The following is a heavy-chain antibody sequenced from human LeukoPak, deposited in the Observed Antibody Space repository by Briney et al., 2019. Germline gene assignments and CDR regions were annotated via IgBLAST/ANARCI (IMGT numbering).Heavy chain of an antibody. J-gene: IGHJ6*02. CDR1: GVSISSDY. CDR2: IYYSGST. V-gene: IGHV4-59*01. Sequence: SETLSLTCTVSGVSISSDYWSWIRQPPGKGLEWIGYIYYSGSTNYNPSLKSRVTISVDTSKNQFSLKLSSVTAADTAVYYCARGRKSGYYPYYYGMDVWGQGTTVTVSS. CDR3: ARGRKSGYYPYYYGMDV. D-gene: IGHD5-12*01.